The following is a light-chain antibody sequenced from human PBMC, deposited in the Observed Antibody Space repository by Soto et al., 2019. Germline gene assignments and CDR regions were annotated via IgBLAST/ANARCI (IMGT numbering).Light chain of an antibody. CDR2: DAS. V-gene: IGKV3-11*01. CDR1: RSVSSY. CDR3: QQRRYWPVT. J-gene: IGKJ1*01. Sequence: EIVLTQSPAILSMSPGERATLSCRASRSVSSYFAWYQQKPGQAPRLLIYDASNRATGVPARFSGSGSGTDFTLTISSLEPEDFAVYYCQQRRYWPVTFGQGTKV.